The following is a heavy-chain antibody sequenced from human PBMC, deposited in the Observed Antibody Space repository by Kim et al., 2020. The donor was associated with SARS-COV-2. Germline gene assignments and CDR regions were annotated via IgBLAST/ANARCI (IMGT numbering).Heavy chain of an antibody. J-gene: IGHJ4*02. Sequence: GSGKYYVDSVKGRFTISRDNAKHSLYLETTSLRAENTAVYFCARGNALAYWGQGTLVTVSS. CDR2: GSGK. CDR3: ARGNALAY. V-gene: IGHV3-7*04. D-gene: IGHD3-16*01.